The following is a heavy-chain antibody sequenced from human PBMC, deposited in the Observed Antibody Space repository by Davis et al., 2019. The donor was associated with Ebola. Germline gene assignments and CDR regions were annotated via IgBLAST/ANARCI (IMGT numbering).Heavy chain of an antibody. CDR3: AKDLLWSDY. Sequence: GESLKISCAASGFTFSSYAMSWVRQAPGKGLEWVSAISGSGGSTYYADSVKGRFTISRDNSKNTLYLQMNSLRAEDTAVYYCAKDLLWSDYWGQGTLVTVSS. V-gene: IGHV3-23*01. D-gene: IGHD2-2*01. CDR1: GFTFSSYA. J-gene: IGHJ4*02. CDR2: ISGSGGST.